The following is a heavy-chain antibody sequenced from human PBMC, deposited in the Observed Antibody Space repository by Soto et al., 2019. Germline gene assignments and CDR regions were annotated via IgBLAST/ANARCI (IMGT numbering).Heavy chain of an antibody. D-gene: IGHD5-18*01. CDR3: AKSRGYSYGPFDY. CDR2: ISYDGSNK. Sequence: PGESLKISCAASGFTFSSYGMHWVRQAPGKGLEWVAVISYDGSNKYYADSVKGRFTISRDNSKNTLYLQMNSLRAEDTAVYYCAKSRGYSYGPFDYWGQGTLVTVSS. V-gene: IGHV3-30*18. CDR1: GFTFSSYG. J-gene: IGHJ4*02.